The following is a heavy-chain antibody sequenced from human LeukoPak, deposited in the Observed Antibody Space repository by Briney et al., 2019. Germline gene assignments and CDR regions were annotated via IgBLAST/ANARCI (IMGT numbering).Heavy chain of an antibody. V-gene: IGHV4-31*03. CDR1: GGSIGSTRYY. CDR3: ARGLAARRGGYYYYYGMDV. Sequence: PSETLSLTSTVSGGSIGSTRYYWGWIRQHPGKGLEWIGYIYYSGSTYYNPSLKSRVTISVDTSKNQFSLKLSSVTAADTAVYYCARGLAARRGGYYYYYGMDVWGQGTTVTVSS. D-gene: IGHD6-6*01. J-gene: IGHJ6*02. CDR2: IYYSGST.